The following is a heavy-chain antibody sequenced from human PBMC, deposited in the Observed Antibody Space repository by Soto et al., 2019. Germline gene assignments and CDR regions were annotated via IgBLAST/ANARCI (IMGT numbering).Heavy chain of an antibody. CDR3: ARGFGLDP. CDR1: GFTFSSYW. V-gene: IGHV3-7*04. D-gene: IGHD3-16*01. Sequence: EVQLVESGGGLVQPGGSLRLSCAASGFTFSSYWMTWVRQAPGKGLEWVANIKQDGSEKYYVDSVKGRFTSSRDNAKNSLYMQMTSLRAEDTAVYYCARGFGLDPWGQGTLVTVSS. CDR2: IKQDGSEK. J-gene: IGHJ5*02.